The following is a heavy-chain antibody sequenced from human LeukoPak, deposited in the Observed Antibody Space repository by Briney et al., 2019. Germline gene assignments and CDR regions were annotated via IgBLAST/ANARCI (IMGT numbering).Heavy chain of an antibody. CDR1: GGSISSGGYS. J-gene: IGHJ4*02. D-gene: IGHD4-17*01. CDR2: IHQSTNT. V-gene: IGHV4-30-2*01. Sequence: SGTLSLTCAVSGGSISSGGYSWNWIRQPPGKGLEWIGYIHQSTNTQYNPSLKSRVTISTDRSTNQFSLKMSFVTAADTAVYYCARSLYGDYSLGFWGQGTLVTVSS. CDR3: ARSLYGDYSLGF.